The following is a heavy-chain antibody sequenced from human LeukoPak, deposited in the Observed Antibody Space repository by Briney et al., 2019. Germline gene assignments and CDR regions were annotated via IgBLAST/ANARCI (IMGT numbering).Heavy chain of an antibody. J-gene: IGHJ4*02. CDR2: ISYDGSNK. Sequence: GRSLRLCCAASGFTFSSYGMHWVRQATGKGLEWVAVISYDGSNKYYADSVKGRFTISRDNAKNSLYLQMNSLRAEDTAVYYCARAIEATRRSTGTCNYFDYWGQGTLVTVSS. V-gene: IGHV3-30*03. D-gene: IGHD5-12*01. CDR3: ARAIEATRRSTGTCNYFDY. CDR1: GFTFSSYG.